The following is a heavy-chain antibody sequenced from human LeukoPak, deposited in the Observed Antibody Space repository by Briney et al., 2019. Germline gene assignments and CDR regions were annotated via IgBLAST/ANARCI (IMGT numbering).Heavy chain of an antibody. CDR2: IHYSGST. D-gene: IGHD3-22*01. Sequence: SETLSLTCTVSGGSISSSSYYWGWIRQPPGKGLEWIGSIHYSGSTYYNPSLKSRVTISVDTSKNQFSLKLSSVTAADTAVYYCARVLNYYDSSGYYRWGQGTLVTVSS. J-gene: IGHJ4*02. V-gene: IGHV4-39*07. CDR1: GGSISSSSYY. CDR3: ARVLNYYDSSGYYR.